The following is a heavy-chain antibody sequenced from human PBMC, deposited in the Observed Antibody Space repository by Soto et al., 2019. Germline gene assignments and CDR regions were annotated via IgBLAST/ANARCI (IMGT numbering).Heavy chain of an antibody. V-gene: IGHV4-31*03. Sequence: QVQLQESGPGLVKPSQTLSLTCTVSGAAISSGNYYWSWIRQHPGKGLEWIGCVYYSGSTYYNPSLKSRLTISVDTSKNQFSLKMRSVTAADTAVYYCARDSGPSGLNYYYYGMDVWGQGTTVTVPS. CDR3: ARDSGPSGLNYYYYGMDV. CDR2: VYYSGST. CDR1: GAAISSGNYY. D-gene: IGHD3-10*01. J-gene: IGHJ6*02.